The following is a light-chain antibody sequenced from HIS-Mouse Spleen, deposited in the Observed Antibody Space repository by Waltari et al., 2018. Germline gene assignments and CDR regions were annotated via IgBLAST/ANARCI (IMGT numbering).Light chain of an antibody. J-gene: IGKJ4*01. CDR3: QQYNNWPPLT. Sequence: ETVMTQSPATLSVSPGERATLSCRASQSVSSNLAWYQQKPGQAPRLLIYGASTRATGIPARCSGSGSGTEFTLTISSMQSEDFAVYYCQQYNNWPPLTFGGGTKVEIK. V-gene: IGKV3-15*01. CDR2: GAS. CDR1: QSVSSN.